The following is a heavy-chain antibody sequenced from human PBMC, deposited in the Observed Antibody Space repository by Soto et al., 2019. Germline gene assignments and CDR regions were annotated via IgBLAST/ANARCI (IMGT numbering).Heavy chain of an antibody. Sequence: PSETLSLTCAVYGGSLSGYYWSWIRQSPGKGLEWVGEINHSGRTNYNPSLKSRVTISVDTTKNQFSLQLSSVTAADTAVYYCGRGGKGFRWRGEAPDIDIRGQG. CDR3: GRGGKGFRWRGEAPDIDI. CDR2: INHSGRT. V-gene: IGHV4-34*01. J-gene: IGHJ3*02. D-gene: IGHD3-10*01. CDR1: GGSLSGYY.